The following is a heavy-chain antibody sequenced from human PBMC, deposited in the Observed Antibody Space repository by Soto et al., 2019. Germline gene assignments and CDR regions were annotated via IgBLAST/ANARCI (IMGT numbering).Heavy chain of an antibody. D-gene: IGHD3-9*01. J-gene: IGHJ4*02. Sequence: EVQLVGSGGGLIQPGESLRLSCAASGFTFTTYWMHWVRRAPGKGLVWVSTINTDGSVTRYADSVKGRFTIYRDNAKNALYMQKNSRRVEATSVYFCVRDDQLTQGCWGTETLVTVSS. CDR2: INTDGSVT. CDR1: GFTFTTYW. V-gene: IGHV3-74*01. CDR3: VRDDQLTQGC.